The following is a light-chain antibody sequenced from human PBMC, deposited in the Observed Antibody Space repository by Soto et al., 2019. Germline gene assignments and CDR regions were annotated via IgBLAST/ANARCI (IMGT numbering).Light chain of an antibody. CDR3: QTWGTGVV. Sequence: QAVVTQSPSASASLGASVKLTCTLSSGHSSYAIAWHQQQPEKGPRYLMKLNSDGSHSKGDGIPDRFSGSSSGAERYLTSSSLQSEDEADYYWQTWGTGVVFGGGTKVTVL. CDR1: SGHSSYA. CDR2: LNSDGSH. J-gene: IGLJ2*01. V-gene: IGLV4-69*01.